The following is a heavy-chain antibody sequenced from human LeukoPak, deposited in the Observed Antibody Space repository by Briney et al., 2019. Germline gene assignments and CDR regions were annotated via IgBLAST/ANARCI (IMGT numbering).Heavy chain of an antibody. CDR1: GGSISSGGYY. D-gene: IGHD3-10*01. Sequence: TLSLTCTVSGGSISSGGYYWSWIRQPPGKGLEWIGYIYHSGSTYYNPSLKSRVTISVDRSKNQFSLKLSSVTAADTAVYYCARGDTMVRGVIPFDPWGQGTLVTVSS. V-gene: IGHV4-30-2*01. CDR2: IYHSGST. CDR3: ARGDTMVRGVIPFDP. J-gene: IGHJ5*02.